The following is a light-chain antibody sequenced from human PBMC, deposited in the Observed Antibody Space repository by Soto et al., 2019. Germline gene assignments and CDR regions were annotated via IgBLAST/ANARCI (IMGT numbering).Light chain of an antibody. CDR2: GAF. CDR1: QSVRSS. J-gene: IGKJ5*01. V-gene: IGKV3-15*01. Sequence: EIVMPQSPSSLYVSPGERATLSCRDSQSVRSSLAWYQQKPGQAPRLLIYGAFTRATGVPARFSGSGSGTEFTLTVSSLQSEDFAVYYCQQYIKWPITFGQGTRLEI. CDR3: QQYIKWPIT.